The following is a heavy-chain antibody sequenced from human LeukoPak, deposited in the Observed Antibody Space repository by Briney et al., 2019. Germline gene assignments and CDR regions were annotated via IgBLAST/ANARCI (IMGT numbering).Heavy chain of an antibody. Sequence: GGSLRLSCAVSRFAFSTYAMTWVRQAPGQGLEYVSTISSNGADTYYADSVKGRFTISRDNSKNTLYLQMTSLRVEDTAVYYCANYRKPQGLDYWGQGTLVTLSS. D-gene: IGHD1-14*01. CDR1: RFAFSTYA. CDR3: ANYRKPQGLDY. J-gene: IGHJ4*02. CDR2: ISSNGADT. V-gene: IGHV3-23*01.